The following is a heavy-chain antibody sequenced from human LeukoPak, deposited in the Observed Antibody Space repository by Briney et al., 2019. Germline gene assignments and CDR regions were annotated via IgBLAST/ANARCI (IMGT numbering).Heavy chain of an antibody. Sequence: ASVRVSCKASGYIFTNYYMHWVRQAPGQGLEWMGIINPTGGSTRYAEKFQGRVTMTRDMSTGTVYMELSSLRSDDTAVYYCARSTYSSPRGGFDPWGQGTLVTVSS. V-gene: IGHV1-46*01. CDR1: GYIFTNYY. CDR3: ARSTYSSPRGGFDP. D-gene: IGHD6-13*01. CDR2: INPTGGST. J-gene: IGHJ5*02.